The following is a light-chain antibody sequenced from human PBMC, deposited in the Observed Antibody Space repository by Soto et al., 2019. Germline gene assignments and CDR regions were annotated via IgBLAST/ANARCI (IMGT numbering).Light chain of an antibody. CDR1: SSNIGSNP. CDR2: SDN. J-gene: IGLJ2*01. CDR3: AAWDDSLRGRV. Sequence: QPVLTQPPSASGTPGQRVTISCSGGSSNIGSNPVSWYQQLPGTAPKSLIYSDNQRPSGVPDRISGSTSGTSASLAISGLQPEDEAESYCAAWDDSLRGRVFGGGTKLTVL. V-gene: IGLV1-44*01.